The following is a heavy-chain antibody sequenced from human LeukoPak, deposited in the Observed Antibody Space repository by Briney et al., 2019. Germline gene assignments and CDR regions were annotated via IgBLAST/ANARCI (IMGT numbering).Heavy chain of an antibody. Sequence: SVKVSCKASGGSFSNYVITWVRQAPGQGFEWMGGIIPIVRSTNYAQMFQGRLTLTADKLTSTFYMELRSLTSADTAVYYCARGSRCLKGACLPFDPWGQGTLVTVSS. J-gene: IGHJ5*02. V-gene: IGHV1-69*06. CDR2: IIPIVRST. D-gene: IGHD2-2*01. CDR1: GGSFSNYV. CDR3: ARGSRCLKGACLPFDP.